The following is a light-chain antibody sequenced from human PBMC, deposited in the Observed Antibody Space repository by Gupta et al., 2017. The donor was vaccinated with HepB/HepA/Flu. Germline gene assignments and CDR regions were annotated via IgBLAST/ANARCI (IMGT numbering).Light chain of an antibody. Sequence: IQLTQSPSSLSASEGDRVTITCRASQDISNYLHWYQQKPGKAPELLIYAASSLSSGVPSRFTGSGSGTQFTLTISSLQPEDFATYYCQQSSTTPLTFGPGTKV. V-gene: IGKV1-39*01. CDR2: AAS. J-gene: IGKJ3*01. CDR1: QDISNY. CDR3: QQSSTTPLT.